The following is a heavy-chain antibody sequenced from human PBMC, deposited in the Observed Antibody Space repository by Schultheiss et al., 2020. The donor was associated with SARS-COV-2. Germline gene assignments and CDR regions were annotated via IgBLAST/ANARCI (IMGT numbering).Heavy chain of an antibody. CDR1: GFTFDDYA. D-gene: IGHD4-17*01. V-gene: IGHV3-9*01. CDR3: ARGPSPDYGYYFDY. Sequence: GGSLRLSCAASGFTFDDYAMHWVRQAPGKGLEWVSGISWNSGSIGYADSVKGRFTISRDNAKNSLYLQMNSLRAEDTAVYYCARGPSPDYGYYFDYWGQGTLVTVSS. J-gene: IGHJ4*02. CDR2: ISWNSGSI.